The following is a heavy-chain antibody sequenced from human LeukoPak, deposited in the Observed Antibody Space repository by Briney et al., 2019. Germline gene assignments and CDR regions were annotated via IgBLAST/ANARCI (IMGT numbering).Heavy chain of an antibody. D-gene: IGHD4-11*01. Sequence: PGGSLRLSCAASGFTFSSYAMSWFRQAPGKGLEWVSAISGSGGSTYYADSVKGRFTISRDNSKNTLYLQMNSLRAEDTAVYYCAKTTLQEDAFDIWGQGTMVTVSS. CDR1: GFTFSSYA. V-gene: IGHV3-23*01. CDR3: AKTTLQEDAFDI. CDR2: ISGSGGST. J-gene: IGHJ3*02.